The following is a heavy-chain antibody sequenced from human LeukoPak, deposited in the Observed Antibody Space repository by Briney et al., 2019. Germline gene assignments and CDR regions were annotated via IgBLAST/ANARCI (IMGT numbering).Heavy chain of an antibody. D-gene: IGHD2-15*01. CDR2: IYYSGST. CDR1: GGSISSGSYY. CDR3: ASFSPLYGSGGSCCRVNAFYI. Sequence: SQTLSLTCTASGGSISSGSYYWSWIRQPPGKGLEWIGYIYYSGSTNYNPSLKSPATISVDPSKNQFSLKLSSVTAADPAVNFRASFSPLYGSGGSCCRVNAFYIWGQGTMCTVSS. V-gene: IGHV4-61*01. J-gene: IGHJ3*02.